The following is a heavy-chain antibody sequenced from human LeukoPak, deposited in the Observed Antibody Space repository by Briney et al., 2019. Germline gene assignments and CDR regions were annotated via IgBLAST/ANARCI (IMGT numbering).Heavy chain of an antibody. CDR2: ISWNSGSI. D-gene: IGHD6-13*01. CDR3: AKELAG. CDR1: GFTFDDYA. Sequence: GRSLRLFCAASGFTFDDYAMHWVRQAPGKGLEWVSGISWNSGSIGYADSVKGRFTISRDNAKNSLYLQMNGLRAEDTALYYCAKELAGWGQGTLVTVSS. J-gene: IGHJ4*02. V-gene: IGHV3-9*01.